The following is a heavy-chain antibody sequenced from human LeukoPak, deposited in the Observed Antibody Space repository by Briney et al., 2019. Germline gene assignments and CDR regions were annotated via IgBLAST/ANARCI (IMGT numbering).Heavy chain of an antibody. CDR2: INTTTGNP. Sequence: ASVKVSCKTSGYTFSSYAMNWVRQAPGQGLEWMGWINTTTGNPTYGQGFTGRFVFSLDTSVKTAYLQISSLQAEDTAVYYCARVAGNEYFQHWGQGTLVSVSS. V-gene: IGHV7-4-1*02. CDR1: GYTFSSYA. D-gene: IGHD6-19*01. CDR3: ARVAGNEYFQH. J-gene: IGHJ1*01.